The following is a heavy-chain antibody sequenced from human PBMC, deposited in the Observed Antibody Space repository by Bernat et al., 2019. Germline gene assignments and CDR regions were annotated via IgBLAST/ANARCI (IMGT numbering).Heavy chain of an antibody. CDR2: INTDGTTI. Sequence: EVQLVESGGGLVQPGGSLRLSCAASGFTFSSNWMHWVRQAPGKGLVWVSRINTDGTTINYADSVKGRFTISRDNAKNTLYLQMNSLRAEDTAVYYCAKDLSWNQVDYWGQEALVTVSS. V-gene: IGHV3-74*01. CDR1: GFTFSSNW. J-gene: IGHJ4*02. CDR3: AKDLSWNQVDY. D-gene: IGHD1-1*01.